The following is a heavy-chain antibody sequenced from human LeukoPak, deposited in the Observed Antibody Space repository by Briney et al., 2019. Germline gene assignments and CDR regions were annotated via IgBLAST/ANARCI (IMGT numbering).Heavy chain of an antibody. Sequence: SQTLSLTCAISGDSVSSNSAAWNWIRQSPSRGLEWLGRTYYRSKWYNDYAVSVKSRITIKPDTSKNQFSLQLNSVTPEDTAVYPGARVGGMEEVGLPVFVIWAKGPRVPVPS. J-gene: IGHJ3*02. D-gene: IGHD3-10*01. CDR1: GDSVSSNSAA. CDR3: ARVGGMEEVGLPVFVI. CDR2: TYYRSKWYN. V-gene: IGHV6-1*01.